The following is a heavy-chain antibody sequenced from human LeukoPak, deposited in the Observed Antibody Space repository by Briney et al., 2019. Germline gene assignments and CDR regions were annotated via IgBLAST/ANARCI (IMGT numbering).Heavy chain of an antibody. Sequence: GGSLRLSCAASGFTFSNYAMSWVRQAPGKGLEWVSAISGSGGSTYYADSVKGRFTISRDNSKNTLYLQMNSLRAEDTAVYYCAKGAYYYGSEGPDYWGQGTLVTVSS. CDR2: ISGSGGST. J-gene: IGHJ4*02. D-gene: IGHD3-10*01. V-gene: IGHV3-23*01. CDR1: GFTFSNYA. CDR3: AKGAYYYGSEGPDY.